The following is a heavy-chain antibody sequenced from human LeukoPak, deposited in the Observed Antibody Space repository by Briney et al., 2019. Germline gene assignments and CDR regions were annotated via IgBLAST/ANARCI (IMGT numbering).Heavy chain of an antibody. J-gene: IGHJ5*02. Sequence: SETLSPTCTVSGGSISSYYWSWIRQPPGKGLEWIGYIYYSGSTNYNPSLKSRVTISVDTSKNQFSLKLSSVTAADTAVYYCARDCGSSCQKGGYNWFDPWGQGTLVTVSS. CDR1: GGSISSYY. D-gene: IGHD6-13*01. CDR2: IYYSGST. V-gene: IGHV4-59*01. CDR3: ARDCGSSCQKGGYNWFDP.